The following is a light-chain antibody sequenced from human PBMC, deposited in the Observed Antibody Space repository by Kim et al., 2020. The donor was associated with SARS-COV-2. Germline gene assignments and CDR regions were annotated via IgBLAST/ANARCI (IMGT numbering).Light chain of an antibody. V-gene: IGLV4-69*01. CDR3: QSWVSGSPQV. J-gene: IGLJ3*02. CDR2: VNSDGSY. CDR1: SGHTSNA. Sequence: QPVLTQSPSASASLGASVKLTCTLSSGHTSNAIAWHQRQPEKGPLFLMKVNSDGSYNKGDGISDRFSGSSSGADRYLTISSLHSEDEADYYCQSWVSGSPQVFGGGTQLTVL.